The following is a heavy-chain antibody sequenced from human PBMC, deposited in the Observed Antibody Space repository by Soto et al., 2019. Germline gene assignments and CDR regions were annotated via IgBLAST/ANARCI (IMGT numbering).Heavy chain of an antibody. CDR2: IYYSGST. CDR3: ASRTRGYSGYGPPLDYYYYMDV. J-gene: IGHJ6*03. CDR1: GGSISSYY. Sequence: SETLSLTCTVSGGSISSYYWSWIRQPPGKGLEWIGYIYYSGSTNYNPSLKSRVTISVDTSKNQFSLKLSSVTAADTAVYYCASRTRGYSGYGPPLDYYYYMDVWGKGTKVTVSS. D-gene: IGHD5-12*01. V-gene: IGHV4-59*01.